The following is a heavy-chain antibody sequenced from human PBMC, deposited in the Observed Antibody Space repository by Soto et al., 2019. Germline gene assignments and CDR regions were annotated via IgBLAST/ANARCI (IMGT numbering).Heavy chain of an antibody. V-gene: IGHV5-51*01. CDR1: GYSFTSYW. CDR2: IYPGDSDT. D-gene: IGHD2-15*01. Sequence: PGESLKISCKGSGYSFTSYWIGWVRQMPGKGLEWMGIIYPGDSDTRYSPSFQGQVTISADKSISTAYLQWSSLKASDTAMYYCARPYCSGGSCYSILGYWGQGTLVTVSS. J-gene: IGHJ4*02. CDR3: ARPYCSGGSCYSILGY.